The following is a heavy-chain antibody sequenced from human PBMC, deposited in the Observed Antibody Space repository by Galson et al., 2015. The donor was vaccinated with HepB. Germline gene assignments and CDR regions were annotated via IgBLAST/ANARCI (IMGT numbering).Heavy chain of an antibody. J-gene: IGHJ4*02. D-gene: IGHD2-8*01. CDR1: GYSFINYW. Sequence: QSGAEVKKSGESLKISCKGSGYSFINYWIGWVRQMPGKGLEWMGIIYPGDSDTRYSPSFQGQVTISADKSISTAYLQWRSLKASDNAMYYCVRRNGTDLDYWGQGAQVPVSS. CDR3: VRRNGTDLDY. V-gene: IGHV5-51*01. CDR2: IYPGDSDT.